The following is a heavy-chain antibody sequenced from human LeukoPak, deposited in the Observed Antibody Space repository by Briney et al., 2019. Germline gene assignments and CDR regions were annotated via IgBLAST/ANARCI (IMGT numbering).Heavy chain of an antibody. Sequence: SETLSLTCTVSGSSMSSDYYWGWIRPPPGKGLEWIGIIYGSGSAYYNPSLKRGVVISVDPSKKQFSLKGTSVTAADTAVYYCANYGVVLATYGSPSPFVYWGQGTLVTVSS. CDR2: IYGSGSA. CDR3: ANYGVVLATYGSPSPFVY. CDR1: GSSMSSDYY. J-gene: IGHJ4*02. D-gene: IGHD3-16*01. V-gene: IGHV4-38-2*02.